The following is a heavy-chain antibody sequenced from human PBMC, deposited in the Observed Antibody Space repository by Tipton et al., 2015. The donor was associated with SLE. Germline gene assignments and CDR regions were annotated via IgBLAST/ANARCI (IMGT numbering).Heavy chain of an antibody. CDR1: GGSISSGGYY. CDR2: IHYNGNT. Sequence: TLSLTCTVSGGSISSGGYYWSWIRQHPGKGLEWIGNIHYNGNTYYNLSLKSRVTISVDTSKNQFSLKLSSVTAADTAVYYCAREGITMVQGGFDYWGQGTLVTVSS. V-gene: IGHV4-31*03. D-gene: IGHD3-10*01. CDR3: AREGITMVQGGFDY. J-gene: IGHJ4*02.